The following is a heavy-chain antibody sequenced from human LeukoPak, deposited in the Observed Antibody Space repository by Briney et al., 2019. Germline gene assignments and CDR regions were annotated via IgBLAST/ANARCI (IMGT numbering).Heavy chain of an antibody. D-gene: IGHD6-19*01. CDR1: GGSFSGYY. V-gene: IGHV4-34*01. CDR3: ARGGVLAVAVDY. J-gene: IGHJ4*02. CDR2: INHSGST. Sequence: PSETLSLTCAVYGGSFSGYYWSWIRQPPGKGLEWIGEINHSGSTNYNPSLKSRVTISVDTSKNQFSLKLSSVTAADTAVYYCARGGVLAVAVDYWGQGTLVTVSS.